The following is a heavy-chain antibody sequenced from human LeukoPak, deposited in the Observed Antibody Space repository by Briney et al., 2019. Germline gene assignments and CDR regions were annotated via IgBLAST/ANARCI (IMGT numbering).Heavy chain of an antibody. Sequence: GGSLRLSCATSGFTFSSYAMSWVRQAPGKGLEWVSAISGSGGSTYYADSVKGRFTISRDNSKNTLYLQMNSLRAEDTAVYYCAKSLHLAGTLDYWGQGTLVTVSS. CDR1: GFTFSSYA. D-gene: IGHD6-19*01. CDR3: AKSLHLAGTLDY. V-gene: IGHV3-23*01. J-gene: IGHJ4*02. CDR2: ISGSGGST.